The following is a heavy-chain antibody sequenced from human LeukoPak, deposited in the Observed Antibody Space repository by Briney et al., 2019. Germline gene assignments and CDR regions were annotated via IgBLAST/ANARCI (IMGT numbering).Heavy chain of an antibody. Sequence: ASVKVSCKASGGTFSSYAINWVRQATGQGLEWMGWMNPNSGNTGYAQKFQGRVTMTRNTSISTAYMELSSLRSEDTAVYYCARGRILTGYKNFDYWGQGTLVTVSP. CDR1: GGTFSSYA. D-gene: IGHD3-9*01. CDR3: ARGRILTGYKNFDY. J-gene: IGHJ4*02. V-gene: IGHV1-8*02. CDR2: MNPNSGNT.